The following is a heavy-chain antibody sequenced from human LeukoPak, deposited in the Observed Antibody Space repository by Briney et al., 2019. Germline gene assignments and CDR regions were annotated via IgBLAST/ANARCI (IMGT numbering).Heavy chain of an antibody. V-gene: IGHV4-38-2*02. J-gene: IGHJ4*02. CDR2: MHYSGST. Sequence: PSETLSLTCAVSGNSIRNGYCWGWIRQPPGKGLEWIGLMHYSGSTYYNPSLKSRVTISRDTSKNQFSLNLNSVTAADTAVYYCAREGVTTDYWGQGTRVTVSS. D-gene: IGHD2-21*02. CDR1: GNSIRNGYC. CDR3: AREGVTTDY.